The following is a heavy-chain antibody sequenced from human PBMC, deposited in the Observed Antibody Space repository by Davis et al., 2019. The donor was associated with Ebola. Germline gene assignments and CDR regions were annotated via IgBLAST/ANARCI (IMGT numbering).Heavy chain of an antibody. D-gene: IGHD3-3*01. V-gene: IGHV1-69*06. Sequence: SVKVSCKASGGTFSSYAISWVRQAPGQGLEWMGGIIPIFGTANYAQKFQGRVTITADKSTSTAYMELSSLRSEDTAVYYCAREGYYDFWRGYYYDYWGQGTLVTVSS. CDR3: AREGYYDFWRGYYYDY. CDR1: GGTFSSYA. CDR2: IIPIFGTA. J-gene: IGHJ4*02.